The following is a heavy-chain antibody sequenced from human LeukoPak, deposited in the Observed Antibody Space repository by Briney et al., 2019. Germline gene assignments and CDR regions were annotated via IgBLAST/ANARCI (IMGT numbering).Heavy chain of an antibody. V-gene: IGHV3-9*03. CDR3: AKDISLAAAGTLDY. J-gene: IGHJ4*02. Sequence: GGSLRLSCAASGFTFDDYAMHWVRQAPGKGLEWVSGISWNSGSIGYADSVKGRFTISRDNAKNSLYLQVNSLRAEDMALYYCAKDISLAAAGTLDYWGQGTLVTVSS. CDR1: GFTFDDYA. D-gene: IGHD6-13*01. CDR2: ISWNSGSI.